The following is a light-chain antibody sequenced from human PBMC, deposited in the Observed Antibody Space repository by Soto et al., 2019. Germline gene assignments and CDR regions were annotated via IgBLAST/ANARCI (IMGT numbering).Light chain of an antibody. J-gene: IGKJ1*01. CDR1: QSITTW. CDR3: QQYGSSGT. V-gene: IGKV1-5*01. CDR2: EAS. Sequence: DIQMTQSPSTLSASVGDRVVITCRASQSITTWLAWYQQKPAKAPQLLIYEASSLESGVPSRFSGSGSGTDFTLTISRLEPEDFAVYYCQQYGSSGTFGQGTKVDIK.